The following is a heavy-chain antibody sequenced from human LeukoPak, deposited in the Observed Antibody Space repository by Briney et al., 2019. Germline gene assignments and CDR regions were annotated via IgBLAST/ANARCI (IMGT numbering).Heavy chain of an antibody. V-gene: IGHV4-34*01. CDR3: VREAATDYYDSSGYYRQTEFFDA. CDR2: INHSGST. Sequence: SETLSLTCAVYGGSFSGYYWSWIRQPPGKGLEWIGEINHSGSTNYNPSLKSRVTISVDTSKNQFSLKLRSVTAADTAVYYCVREAATDYYDSSGYYRQTEFFDAWGQGTMVTVSS. D-gene: IGHD3-22*01. CDR1: GGSFSGYY. J-gene: IGHJ3*01.